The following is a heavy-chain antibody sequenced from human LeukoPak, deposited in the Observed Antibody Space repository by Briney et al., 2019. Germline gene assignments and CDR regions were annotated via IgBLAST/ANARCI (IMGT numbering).Heavy chain of an antibody. J-gene: IGHJ6*03. CDR3: AREVSGSGSYDYYYYMDV. CDR2: IGGSGTRT. Sequence: GGSLRLSCSASGFTFTTYGMNWVRQAPGKGLEWVPGIGGSGTRTYYADSVKGRFTISRDNSKNTLYLQMNSLRAEDTAVYYCAREVSGSGSYDYYYYMDVWGKGTTVTISS. D-gene: IGHD3-10*01. V-gene: IGHV3-23*01. CDR1: GFTFTTYG.